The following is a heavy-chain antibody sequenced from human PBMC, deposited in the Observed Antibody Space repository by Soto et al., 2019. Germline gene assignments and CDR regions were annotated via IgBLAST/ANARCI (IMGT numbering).Heavy chain of an antibody. J-gene: IGHJ4*02. V-gene: IGHV3-53*04. CDR2: IYSGGST. D-gene: IGHD3-22*01. Sequence: GGSLRLSCAASGFTVSSNYMSWVRQAPGKGLEWVSVIYSGGSTYYADSVKGRFTISRHNSKNTLYLQMNSLRAEDTAVYYWASFGYDSSGYYFDYWGQGTLVTVSS. CDR1: GFTVSSNY. CDR3: ASFGYDSSGYYFDY.